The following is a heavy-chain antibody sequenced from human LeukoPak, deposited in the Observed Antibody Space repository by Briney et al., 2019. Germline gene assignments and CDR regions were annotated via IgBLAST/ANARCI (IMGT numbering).Heavy chain of an antibody. Sequence: PSETLSLTCSVSGGSTSSANWWSWVRQSPGKGLEWIGEIYHSGSTDYSPSLKSRVTMSVDQSNNQFALRLRSVTAADTAVYYCARMIAGTAGMDVWGQGTTVTVSS. CDR2: IYHSGST. J-gene: IGHJ6*02. D-gene: IGHD2-21*01. V-gene: IGHV4-4*02. CDR3: ARMIAGTAGMDV. CDR1: GGSTSSANW.